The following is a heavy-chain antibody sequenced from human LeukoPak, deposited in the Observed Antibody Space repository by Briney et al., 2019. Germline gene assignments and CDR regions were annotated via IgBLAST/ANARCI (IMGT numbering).Heavy chain of an antibody. Sequence: GGSLRLSCAASGFTFDDYGMSWVRQAPGKGLEWVSGINWNGGGTGYADSVKGRFTISRDSAKKSLYPQMNSLRAEDTALYYCARDIYGSGSYPAVYYYYMDVWGKGTTVTVSS. CDR3: ARDIYGSGSYPAVYYYYMDV. CDR2: INWNGGGT. V-gene: IGHV3-20*04. J-gene: IGHJ6*03. CDR1: GFTFDDYG. D-gene: IGHD3-10*01.